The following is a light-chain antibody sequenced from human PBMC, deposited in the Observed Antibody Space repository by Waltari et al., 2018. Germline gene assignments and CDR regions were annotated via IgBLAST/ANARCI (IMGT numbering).Light chain of an antibody. Sequence: DIVMTQSTDSLAVSLGEWGTIDGKSRQSVLYSVNKKNYLAWYQQKTGQPPKLLIYWASTRESGVPARFIGSGSGTYFTLTIRSLQAEDVSVYYCQQYYSSPATFGQGTKVEIK. J-gene: IGKJ1*01. CDR3: QQYYSSPAT. V-gene: IGKV4-1*01. CDR2: WAS. CDR1: QSVLYSVNKKNY.